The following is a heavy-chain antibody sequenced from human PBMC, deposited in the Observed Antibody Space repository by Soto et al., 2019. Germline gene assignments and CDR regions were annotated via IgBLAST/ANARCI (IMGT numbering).Heavy chain of an antibody. D-gene: IGHD2-2*01. CDR3: ARGRTRYYYYGMDV. V-gene: IGHV1-69*01. CDR1: GGTFSSYA. CDR2: IIPIFGTA. Sequence: QVQLVQSGAEVKKPGSSVKVSCKASGGTFSSYAISWVRQAPGQGLERMGGIIPIFGTANYAQKFQGRVTITADESTSTAYMELSSLRSEDTAVYYCARGRTRYYYYGMDVWGQGTTVTVSS. J-gene: IGHJ6*02.